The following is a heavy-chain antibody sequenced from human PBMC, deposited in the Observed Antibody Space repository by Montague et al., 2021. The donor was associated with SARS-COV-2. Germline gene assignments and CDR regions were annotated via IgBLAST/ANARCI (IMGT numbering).Heavy chain of an antibody. J-gene: IGHJ6*02. V-gene: IGHV4-61*01. CDR2: IYYSGST. CDR3: ARDRGQTYYDILTGRALSVDVANGMDV. Sequence: SETLSLTCTVSGGSVSSGSYYWSWIRQPPGKGLEWIGYIYYSGSTNYNPSLKSRVTISVDTSKNQFSLKLSSVTAADTAVYYCARDRGQTYYDILTGRALSVDVANGMDVWGQGTTVTVSS. CDR1: GGSVSSGSYY. D-gene: IGHD3-9*01.